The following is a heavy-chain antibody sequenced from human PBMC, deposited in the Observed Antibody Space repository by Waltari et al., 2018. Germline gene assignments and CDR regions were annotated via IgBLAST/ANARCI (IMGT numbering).Heavy chain of an antibody. J-gene: IGHJ1*01. CDR2: IYSGGST. CDR1: GFTFSSYA. CDR3: AKTGCGGDCYSGAEYFQH. D-gene: IGHD2-21*01. V-gene: IGHV3-23*03. Sequence: EVQLLESGGGLVQPGGSLRLSCAASGFTFSSYAMSWVRPAPGKGLEWVSVIYSGGSTYYADSVKGRFTISRDNSKNTLYLQMNSLRAEDTAVYYCAKTGCGGDCYSGAEYFQHWGQGTLVTVSS.